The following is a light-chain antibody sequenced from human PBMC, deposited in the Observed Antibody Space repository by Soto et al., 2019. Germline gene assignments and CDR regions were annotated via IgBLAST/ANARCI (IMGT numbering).Light chain of an antibody. V-gene: IGKV3-15*01. Sequence: EIVMTQSPATLSVSPGETASLSCRASQSVENAVAWYQQKPGQASRLLILAASIRATGVPARFSGGGSGTEFTLTISSLQSEDFAVYHCQQYKRWPPLTFGGGTTVEIK. CDR3: QQYKRWPPLT. CDR1: QSVENA. CDR2: AAS. J-gene: IGKJ4*01.